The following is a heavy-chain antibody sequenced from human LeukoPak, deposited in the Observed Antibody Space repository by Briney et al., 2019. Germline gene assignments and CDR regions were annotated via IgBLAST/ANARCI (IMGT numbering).Heavy chain of an antibody. J-gene: IGHJ4*02. D-gene: IGHD3-22*01. CDR3: ARGDYYDSSGYQSPSFDY. CDR2: IYHTEST. Sequence: PSETLSLTCTVSAYSISSGYYWGWIRQPPGKGLEWIGEIYHTESTNYNPSLRSRFTISVDKSKNQFSLKLSSVTAADTAVYYCARGDYYDSSGYQSPSFDYWGQGTLVTVSS. CDR1: AYSISSGYY. V-gene: IGHV4-38-2*02.